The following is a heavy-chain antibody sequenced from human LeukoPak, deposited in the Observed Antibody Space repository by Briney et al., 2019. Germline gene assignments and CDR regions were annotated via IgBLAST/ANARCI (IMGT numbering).Heavy chain of an antibody. CDR3: AKRDC. CDR1: GFTFSNSA. J-gene: IGHJ4*02. Sequence: GGSLRLSCAASGFTFSNSAMSWVRQAPGKGLEWVSAISGSGARTYYADSVKGRFTISRANPKNTLYLQMNTLRAEDTAVYYCAKRDCWGQGTLVTVSS. V-gene: IGHV3-23*01. CDR2: ISGSGART.